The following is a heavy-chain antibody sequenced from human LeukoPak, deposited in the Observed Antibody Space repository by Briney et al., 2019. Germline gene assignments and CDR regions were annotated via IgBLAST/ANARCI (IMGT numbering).Heavy chain of an antibody. CDR2: IWSDGTNQ. CDR3: AKDAQRGFDYSNSLEY. Sequence: PGGSLRLSCAASGFTFSSYVINWVRQAPGKGLEWVAVIWSDGTNQYYGDSVKGRFIIYRDDSHNTVYLQMNSLRVEDTAVYYCAKDAQRGFDYSNSLEYWGQGSLVTVSS. CDR1: GFTFSSYV. J-gene: IGHJ4*02. D-gene: IGHD4-11*01. V-gene: IGHV3-33*06.